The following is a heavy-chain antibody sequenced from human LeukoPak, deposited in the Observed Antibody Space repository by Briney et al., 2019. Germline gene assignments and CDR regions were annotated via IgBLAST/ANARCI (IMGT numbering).Heavy chain of an antibody. CDR2: ISAYNGNT. J-gene: IGHJ4*02. CDR1: GYTFTSYG. Sequence: ASVTVSYKASGYTFTSYGISWVRQAPGQGREWMGWISAYNGNTNYAQKLQGRVTMTTDPSTSTAYMELRSLRSDDTAVYYCAREESGYELQVDYWGQGTLVTVSS. D-gene: IGHD5-12*01. V-gene: IGHV1-18*04. CDR3: AREESGYELQVDY.